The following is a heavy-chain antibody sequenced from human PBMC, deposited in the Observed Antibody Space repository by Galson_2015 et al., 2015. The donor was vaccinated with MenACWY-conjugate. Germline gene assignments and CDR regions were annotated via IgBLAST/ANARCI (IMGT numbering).Heavy chain of an antibody. CDR3: ARERELRGFDAFDI. Sequence: SLRLSCAGSGFNFSSYWMRWVRQGPGKGLLWVSRINSDGSSRGYADSVKGRFTISRDNAKSTLYLQMNSLRTEDTAVYYCARERELRGFDAFDIWGQGTMVTVSS. D-gene: IGHD1-7*01. J-gene: IGHJ3*02. V-gene: IGHV3-74*01. CDR1: GFNFSSYW. CDR2: INSDGSSR.